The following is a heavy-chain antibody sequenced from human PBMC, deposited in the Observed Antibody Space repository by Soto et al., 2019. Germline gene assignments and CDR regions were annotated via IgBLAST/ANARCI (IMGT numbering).Heavy chain of an antibody. D-gene: IGHD3-22*01. CDR3: ARIVVVIKSVYYYGMDV. CDR2: IIPIFGTA. Sequence: QVQLVQSGAEVKKPGSSVKVSCKASGGTFSSYAISWVRQAPGQGLEWMGGIIPIFGTANYAQKFQGRVTITADESTSTAYMELSRLRSEDTAVYYCARIVVVIKSVYYYGMDVWGQGTTVTVSS. V-gene: IGHV1-69*01. CDR1: GGTFSSYA. J-gene: IGHJ6*02.